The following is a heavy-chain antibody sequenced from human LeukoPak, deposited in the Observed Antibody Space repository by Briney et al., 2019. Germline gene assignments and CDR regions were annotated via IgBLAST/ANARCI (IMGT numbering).Heavy chain of an antibody. CDR1: GFTFSNYG. V-gene: IGHV3-30*18. D-gene: IGHD6-13*01. J-gene: IGHJ4*02. CDR3: AKDSSRDYYYFDY. Sequence: GGSLRLSCAASGFTFSNYGMHWVRQAPGKGLEWVADISYDGTNKYYADSVKGRFTISRDNSKNTLYLEMNSLRAEDTAVFYCAKDSSRDYYYFDYWGQGTLVTVSS. CDR2: ISYDGTNK.